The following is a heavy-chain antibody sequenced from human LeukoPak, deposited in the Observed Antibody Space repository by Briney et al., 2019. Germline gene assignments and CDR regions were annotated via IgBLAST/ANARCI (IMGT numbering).Heavy chain of an antibody. V-gene: IGHV5-51*01. J-gene: IGHJ4*02. CDR1: GYSFTSYW. D-gene: IGHD5-18*01. CDR3: ARQTAMGRSGDY. Sequence: GESLKISCKASGYSFTSYWIGWVRQMPGKGLEWMGIIDPKTRYTPSFQGQVTISADKSLSTAYLQWNSLKASDTAMYYCARQTAMGRSGDYWGQGTLVTDSS. CDR2: IDPKT.